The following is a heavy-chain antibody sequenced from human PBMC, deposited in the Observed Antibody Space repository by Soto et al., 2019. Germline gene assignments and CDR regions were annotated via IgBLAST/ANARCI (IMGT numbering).Heavy chain of an antibody. CDR3: ARLWFGEPVDS. D-gene: IGHD3-10*01. CDR1: GGSISSYY. CDR2: IYYSGST. J-gene: IGHJ4*02. V-gene: IGHV4-59*08. Sequence: QVQLQESGPGLVKPSETLSLTCTVSGGSISSYYWSWIRQPPGKGLEWIGYIYYSGSTNYNPSLKSRVTISVDTSKNPSSLKLRSVTAADTAVYYCARLWFGEPVDSWGQGTLVTVSS.